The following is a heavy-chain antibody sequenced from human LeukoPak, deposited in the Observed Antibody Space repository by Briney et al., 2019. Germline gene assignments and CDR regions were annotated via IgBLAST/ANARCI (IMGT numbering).Heavy chain of an antibody. V-gene: IGHV1-18*01. CDR3: ASSGYSGYDRRDGYNPLGY. CDR2: ISAYNGNT. D-gene: IGHD5-12*01. Sequence: GASVKVSCKASGYTFTSYGISWVRQAPGQGLEWMGWISAYNGNTNYAQKLQGRVTMTTDTSTSTAYMELRSLRSDDTAVYYCASSGYSGYDRRDGYNPLGYWGQGTLVTVSS. CDR1: GYTFTSYG. J-gene: IGHJ4*02.